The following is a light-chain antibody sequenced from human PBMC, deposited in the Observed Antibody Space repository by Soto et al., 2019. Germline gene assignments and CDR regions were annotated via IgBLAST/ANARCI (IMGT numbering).Light chain of an antibody. J-gene: IGLJ2*01. CDR2: DVN. Sequence: QSALTQPASVSXSPGQSITIXCTGTSSDVGRYNYVSWYQQYPGKAPKLMIYDVNNRPSGVSNRFSGSKSGNTASLTISGLQAEDEADYYCCSYTTSNTLVFGGGTKLTVL. CDR1: SSDVGRYNY. CDR3: CSYTTSNTLV. V-gene: IGLV2-14*03.